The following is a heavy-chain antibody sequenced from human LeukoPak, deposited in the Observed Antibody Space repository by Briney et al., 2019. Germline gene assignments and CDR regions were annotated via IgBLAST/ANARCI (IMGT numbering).Heavy chain of an antibody. J-gene: IGHJ4*02. CDR3: ARATAVAQRFDY. Sequence: SETLSLTCAVYGGSFSGYYWSWIRQPPGKGLEWIGEINHSGSTNYNPSLKSRVTISVDTSKNQFSLKLSSVTAAVTAVYNCARATAVAQRFDYWGQGTLVTVSS. V-gene: IGHV4-34*01. CDR1: GGSFSGYY. D-gene: IGHD6-19*01. CDR2: INHSGST.